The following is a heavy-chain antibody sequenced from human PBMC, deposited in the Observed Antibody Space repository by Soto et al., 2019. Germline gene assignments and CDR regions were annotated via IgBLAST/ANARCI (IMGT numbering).Heavy chain of an antibody. Sequence: ASVKVSCKASGYTFTSYYMHWVRQAPGQGLEWMGIINPGGGSTSYAQKFQGRVTMTRDTSTSTVYMELSSLRSEDTAVYYCARRSGSYYYDSSDLDYWGQGTLVTVSS. V-gene: IGHV1-46*01. CDR3: ARRSGSYYYDSSDLDY. J-gene: IGHJ4*02. CDR2: INPGGGST. CDR1: GYTFTSYY. D-gene: IGHD3-22*01.